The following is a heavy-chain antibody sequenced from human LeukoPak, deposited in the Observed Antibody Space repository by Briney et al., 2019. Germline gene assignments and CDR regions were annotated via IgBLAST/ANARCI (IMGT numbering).Heavy chain of an antibody. CDR3: AREATEIQLYYYYYYMDV. CDR2: ISYDGSNK. CDR1: GFTFSSYG. J-gene: IGHJ6*03. D-gene: IGHD5-18*01. Sequence: PGRSLRLSCAASGFTFSSYGMHWVRQAPGKGLEWVAVISYDGSNKYYADSVKGRFTISRDNSKNTLYLQMNSLRAEDTAVYYCAREATEIQLYYYYYYMDVWGKGTTVTVSS. V-gene: IGHV3-30*03.